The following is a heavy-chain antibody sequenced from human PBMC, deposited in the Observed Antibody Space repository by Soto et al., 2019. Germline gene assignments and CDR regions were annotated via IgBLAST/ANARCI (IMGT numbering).Heavy chain of an antibody. V-gene: IGHV3-53*04. Sequence: GGSLRLSCAASGFTVSSNYMSWVRQAPGKGLEWVSVIYSGGSTYYADSVKGRFTISRHNSKNTLYLQMNSLRAEDTAVYYCAISIAAAGYYYYYGMDVWGQGTTVTVSS. J-gene: IGHJ6*02. D-gene: IGHD6-13*01. CDR3: AISIAAAGYYYYYGMDV. CDR1: GFTVSSNY. CDR2: IYSGGST.